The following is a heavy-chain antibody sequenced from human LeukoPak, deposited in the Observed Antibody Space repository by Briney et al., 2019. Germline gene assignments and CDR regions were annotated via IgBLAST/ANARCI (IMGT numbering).Heavy chain of an antibody. CDR3: ARPHPPTVTTPYWYFDL. J-gene: IGHJ2*01. CDR2: INHSGST. D-gene: IGHD4-17*01. Sequence: SETLSFTCAVYGGSFSGYYWSWIRQPPGKGLEWIGEINHSGSTNYNPSLKSRVTISVDTSKNQFSLKLSSVTAADTAVYYCARPHPPTVTTPYWYFDLWGRGTLVTVSS. CDR1: GGSFSGYY. V-gene: IGHV4-34*01.